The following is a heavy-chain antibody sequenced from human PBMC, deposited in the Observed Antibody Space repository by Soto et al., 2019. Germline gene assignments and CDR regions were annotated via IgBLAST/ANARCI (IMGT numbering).Heavy chain of an antibody. J-gene: IGHJ4*02. CDR1: GVSITDTTYH. CDR3: SRLSNGRPGDF. D-gene: IGHD2-8*01. CDR2: IHYTGKT. Sequence: PSETLSLTCIVSGVSITDTTYHWGWTRQPPGKGLEWVASIHYTGKTYYNPSLKSRLTISMDTSKNQVFLTLKSVTAADTATYYCSRLSNGRPGDFWGQGTLVTVSS. V-gene: IGHV4-39*01.